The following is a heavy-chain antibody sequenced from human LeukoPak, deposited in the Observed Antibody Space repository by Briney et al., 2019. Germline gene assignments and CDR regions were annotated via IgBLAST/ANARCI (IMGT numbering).Heavy chain of an antibody. CDR2: INPDSGGT. Sequence: GASVKVSCKASGYTFTGYYMYWVRQAPGQGLEWMGWINPDSGGTNYAQKFQGWVTMTRDTSISTAYMELSRLKSDDTAVYYCARGFKHETDYGGVREYYFDYWGQGTLVTVSS. V-gene: IGHV1-2*04. CDR1: GYTFTGYY. D-gene: IGHD4-17*01. J-gene: IGHJ4*02. CDR3: ARGFKHETDYGGVREYYFDY.